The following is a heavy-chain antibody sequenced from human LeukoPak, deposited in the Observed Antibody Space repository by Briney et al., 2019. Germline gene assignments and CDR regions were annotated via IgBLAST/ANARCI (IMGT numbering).Heavy chain of an antibody. Sequence: SETLSLTCTVSGGSISSSYWSWIRQPPGKGLEWIGYIYYSGNTNYNPSLKSRVTISVDTSKNHFSLRLTSVTAADTAVYYCARTAGKGDYVGWFDPWGQGTLVTASS. CDR1: GGSISSSY. CDR2: IYYSGNT. D-gene: IGHD4-17*01. J-gene: IGHJ5*02. CDR3: ARTAGKGDYVGWFDP. V-gene: IGHV4-59*12.